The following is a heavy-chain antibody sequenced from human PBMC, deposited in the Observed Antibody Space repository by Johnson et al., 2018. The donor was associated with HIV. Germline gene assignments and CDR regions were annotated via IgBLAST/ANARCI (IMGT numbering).Heavy chain of an antibody. Sequence: QVQLVESGGGLVQPGGSLRLSCAASGFTFSTYAMHWVRQAPGKGLEGVAVISYDGSNKYYADSVKGRFTISRDNSKNTLYLQLNSLRAEDTAVYYCARNLQASFYDFWSDCNAFDIWGQGTMVTVSS. D-gene: IGHD3-3*01. V-gene: IGHV3-30*04. CDR3: ARNLQASFYDFWSDCNAFDI. CDR2: ISYDGSNK. J-gene: IGHJ3*02. CDR1: GFTFSTYA.